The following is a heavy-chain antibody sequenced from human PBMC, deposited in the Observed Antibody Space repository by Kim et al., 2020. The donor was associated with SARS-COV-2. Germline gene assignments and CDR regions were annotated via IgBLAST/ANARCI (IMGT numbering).Heavy chain of an antibody. CDR3: ARFSTTVTTLGGNDY. J-gene: IGHJ4*02. CDR2: ISSSGSTI. Sequence: GGSLRLSCAASGFTFSDYYMSWIRQAPGKGLEWVSYISSSGSTIYYADSVKGRFTISRDNSKNSLYLQMNSLRAEDTAVYYCARFSTTVTTLGGNDYWVQGTLVNVSS. CDR1: GFTFSDYY. V-gene: IGHV3-11*01. D-gene: IGHD4-4*01.